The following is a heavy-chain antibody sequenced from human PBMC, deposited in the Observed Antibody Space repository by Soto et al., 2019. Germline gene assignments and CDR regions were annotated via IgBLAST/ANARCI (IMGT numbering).Heavy chain of an antibody. CDR2: ISSSGSTI. V-gene: IGHV3-11*04. CDR3: ARDKITGLFDY. D-gene: IGHD2-8*02. J-gene: IGHJ4*02. CDR1: GFTFSDYY. Sequence: GGSLRLSCAASGFTFSDYYMSWIRQAPGNGLEWVSYISSSGSTIYYADSVKGRFTISRDNAKNSLYLQMNSLRAADTAVYYCARDKITGLFDYWGQGTLVTVSS.